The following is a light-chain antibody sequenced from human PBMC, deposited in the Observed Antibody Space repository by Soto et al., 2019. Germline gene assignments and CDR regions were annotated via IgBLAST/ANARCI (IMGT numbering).Light chain of an antibody. CDR1: QSLNSD. CDR2: GAS. V-gene: IGKV3-15*01. J-gene: IGKJ1*01. CDR3: QQYNNWPRT. Sequence: IVMTQSPATLSVSPWERATLSCRASQSLNSDLAWYQQKPGQAPRLLIYGASTRATGIPARFSGSESGTEFTLTISSLQSEDFAVYYCQQYNNWPRTFGQGTKVDIK.